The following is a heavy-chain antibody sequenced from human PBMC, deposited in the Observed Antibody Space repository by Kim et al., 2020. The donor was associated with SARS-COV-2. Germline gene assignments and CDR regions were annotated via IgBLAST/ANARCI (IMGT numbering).Heavy chain of an antibody. Sequence: GGSLRLSCAASGFTFSSYSMNWVRQAPGKGLEWVSSISSSSSYIYYADSVKGRFTISRDNAKNSLYLQMNSLRAEDTAVYYCARDLGVYGDYDPKLWGQGTLVTVSS. CDR3: ARDLGVYGDYDPKL. D-gene: IGHD4-17*01. CDR2: ISSSSSYI. J-gene: IGHJ4*02. CDR1: GFTFSSYS. V-gene: IGHV3-21*01.